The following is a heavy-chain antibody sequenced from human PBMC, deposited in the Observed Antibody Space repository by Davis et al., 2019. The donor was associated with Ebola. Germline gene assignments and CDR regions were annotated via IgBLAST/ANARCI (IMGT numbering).Heavy chain of an antibody. J-gene: IGHJ3*02. CDR1: GFTFSSYA. D-gene: IGHD3-3*01. CDR2: ISYDGSNK. CDR3: AREGGQDYDFWSGYYRLSLGAFDI. Sequence: GESLKISCAASGFTFSSYAMHWVRQAPGKGLEWVAVISYDGSNKYYADSVKGRFTISRDNSKNTLYLQMNSLRAEDTAVYYCAREGGQDYDFWSGYYRLSLGAFDIWGQGTMVTVSS. V-gene: IGHV3-30-3*01.